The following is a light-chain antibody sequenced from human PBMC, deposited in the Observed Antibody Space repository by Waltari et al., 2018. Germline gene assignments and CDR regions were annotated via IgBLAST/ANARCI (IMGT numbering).Light chain of an antibody. Sequence: EIVLTQSPATLSLSPGERATLSCRASQSVRSYLAWYQQKPGQAPRLLIYDASDRATGIPARFSGGGYGTGFTLTINSLEPEDFAVYYCHQRNNWPLTFGGGTKVEI. CDR1: QSVRSY. CDR2: DAS. J-gene: IGKJ4*01. CDR3: HQRNNWPLT. V-gene: IGKV3-11*01.